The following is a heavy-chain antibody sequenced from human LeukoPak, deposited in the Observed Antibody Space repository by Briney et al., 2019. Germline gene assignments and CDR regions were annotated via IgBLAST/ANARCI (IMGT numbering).Heavy chain of an antibody. D-gene: IGHD2/OR15-2a*01. CDR3: AREPLSVYPVHDAFDI. Sequence: GSLRLSSAPSLFSFSSDEMNWVRGSPGKRRWWLSYISSTGATAYHADSVKGRFAISRDNAKDSMYLEMNSLRVADTAVYYCAREPLSVYPVHDAFDIWGHGTMVTVS. V-gene: IGHV3-48*03. J-gene: IGHJ3*02. CDR1: LFSFSSDE. CDR2: ISSTGATA.